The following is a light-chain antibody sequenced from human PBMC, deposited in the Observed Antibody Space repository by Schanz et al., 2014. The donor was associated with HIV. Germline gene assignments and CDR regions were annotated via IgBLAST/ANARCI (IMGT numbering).Light chain of an antibody. CDR2: ADH. J-gene: IGLJ2*01. CDR1: AFNIGRNY. V-gene: IGLV1-44*01. Sequence: SVLTQPPSVSAAPGQRVSISCSGSAFNIGRNYVSWYQQFPGTVPKLLIYADHQRPSGVPDRFSGSKSGTSGSLAISGLQSEDEADYYCAAWDDNLNGVVFGGGTKLTVL. CDR3: AAWDDNLNGVV.